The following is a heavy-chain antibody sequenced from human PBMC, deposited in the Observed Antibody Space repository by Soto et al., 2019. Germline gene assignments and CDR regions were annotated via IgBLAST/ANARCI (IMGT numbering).Heavy chain of an antibody. CDR2: IYYSGST. J-gene: IGHJ6*02. Sequence: QVQLQESGPGLVKPSQTLSLTCTVSGGSISSGDYYWSWIRQPPGKGLEWIGYIYYSGSTYYNPSLKSRVTISVDTSKNQFSLKLSSVPAADTAVYYRAREVPIATVTDADYYYYGMDVWGQGTTVTVSS. CDR3: AREVPIATVTDADYYYYGMDV. V-gene: IGHV4-30-4*01. CDR1: GGSISSGDYY. D-gene: IGHD4-4*01.